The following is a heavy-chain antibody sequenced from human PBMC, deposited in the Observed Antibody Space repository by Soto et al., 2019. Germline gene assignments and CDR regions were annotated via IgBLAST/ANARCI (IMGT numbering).Heavy chain of an antibody. D-gene: IGHD6-19*01. Sequence: SETLSLTCTVSGGSISSYYWSWIRQPPGKGLEWIGYIYYSGSTNYNPSLKSRATISVDTSKNQFSLKLSSVTAADTAVYYCARLRIAVAGTTPYFDYWGQGTLVTVSS. J-gene: IGHJ4*02. CDR3: ARLRIAVAGTTPYFDY. CDR1: GGSISSYY. V-gene: IGHV4-59*08. CDR2: IYYSGST.